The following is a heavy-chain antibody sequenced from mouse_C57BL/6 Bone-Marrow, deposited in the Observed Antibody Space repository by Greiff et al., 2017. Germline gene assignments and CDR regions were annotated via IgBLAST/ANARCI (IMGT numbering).Heavy chain of an antibody. V-gene: IGHV1-9*01. CDR1: GSTFTGYW. CDR3: ANYDTFAY. J-gene: IGHJ3*01. Sequence: QVQLQQSGAELMKPGASVKLSCKATGSTFTGYWIEWVKQRPGHGLEWIGEILPGSGSTNDNEKFTGKATFTADTSSNTAYMQLSSLTTEDSAIYYCANYDTFAYWGQGTLVTVSA. D-gene: IGHD2-4*01. CDR2: ILPGSGST.